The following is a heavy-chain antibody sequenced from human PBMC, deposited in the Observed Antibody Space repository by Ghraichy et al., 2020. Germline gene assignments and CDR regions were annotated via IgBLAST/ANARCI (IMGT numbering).Heavy chain of an antibody. CDR3: ARGGPAAGKFDY. V-gene: IGHV6-1*01. CDR2: IYYRSKWYN. CDR1: GDSVSSNSAA. D-gene: IGHD6-13*01. Sequence: SQTLSLTCAISGDSVSSNSAAWTWIRQSPSRGIEWLGRIYYRSKWYNDYAVSVKSRITINPDTSKNQFSLQLNSVTPEDAAVYYCARGGPAAGKFDYWGQGTLVTVSS. J-gene: IGHJ4*02.